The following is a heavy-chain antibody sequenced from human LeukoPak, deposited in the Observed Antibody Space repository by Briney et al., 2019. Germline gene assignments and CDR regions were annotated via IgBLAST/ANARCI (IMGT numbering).Heavy chain of an antibody. CDR2: IIPIFGTA. CDR1: GGTFSSYA. Sequence: SVKVSCKASGGTFSSYAISWVRQAPGQGLEWMGGIIPIFGTANYAQKFQGRVTITADESTSTAYMELSSLRSEDAAVYYCASSVYYYGSGSAIHYYYYMDVWGKGTTVTISS. J-gene: IGHJ6*03. V-gene: IGHV1-69*13. D-gene: IGHD3-10*01. CDR3: ASSVYYYGSGSAIHYYYYMDV.